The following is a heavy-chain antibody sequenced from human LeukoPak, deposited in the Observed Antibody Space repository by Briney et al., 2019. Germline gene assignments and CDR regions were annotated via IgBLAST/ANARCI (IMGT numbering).Heavy chain of an antibody. J-gene: IGHJ3*02. CDR2: IKKTGSET. V-gene: IGHV3-7*01. CDR3: ARDEPVTHDAFDI. Sequence: GGSLRLSCAASGFTFSHFWMSWVRQAPGKGLEWVAYIKKTGSETYYVDSVKGRFTITRDNTRNSLFLQMYSLRAEDTAVYFCARDEPVTHDAFDIWGQGTMVTVSS. D-gene: IGHD4-17*01. CDR1: GFTFSHFW.